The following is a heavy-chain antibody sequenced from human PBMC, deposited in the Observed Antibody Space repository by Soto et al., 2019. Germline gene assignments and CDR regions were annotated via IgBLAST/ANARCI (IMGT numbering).Heavy chain of an antibody. D-gene: IGHD2-21*02. CDR2: INHNSGGT. CDR1: GYTFTGYY. J-gene: IGHJ5*02. Sequence: ASVKVSCKASGYTFTGYYMHWVRQAPGQGLEWMGWINHNSGGTNYAQKFQGRVTMTRDTSISTAYMELSRLRSDDTAVYYCARGGNSAMDWFDPWGQGTLVTVSS. V-gene: IGHV1-2*02. CDR3: ARGGNSAMDWFDP.